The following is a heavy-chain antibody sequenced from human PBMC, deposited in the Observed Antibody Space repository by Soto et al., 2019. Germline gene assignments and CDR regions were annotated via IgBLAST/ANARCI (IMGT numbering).Heavy chain of an antibody. CDR1: GFTLDDYA. J-gene: IGHJ3*02. CDR2: ISWNSGSI. Sequence: EVQLVESGGGLVQPGRSLRLSCAASGFTLDDYAMHWVRQAPGKGLEWVSGISWNSGSIGYADSVKGRFTISRDNAKNSLYLQMNSLRAEDTALYYCAKDRRDIVVVVAADHGAFDIWGQGTMVTVSS. D-gene: IGHD2-15*01. CDR3: AKDRRDIVVVVAADHGAFDI. V-gene: IGHV3-9*01.